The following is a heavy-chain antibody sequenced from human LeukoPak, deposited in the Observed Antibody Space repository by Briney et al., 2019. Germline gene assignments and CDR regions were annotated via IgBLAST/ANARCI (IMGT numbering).Heavy chain of an antibody. D-gene: IGHD4-23*01. CDR3: ATSSRGSYGGLGAFGV. Sequence: PGGSLRLCCAASGCTFSSYWRSWVRQAPGKGLEWVSYISTSGSTIHYADSVKRRFTISRDNAKNSLYLQMNSLRAEDTAVYFCATSSRGSYGGLGAFGVWGQGTMVTVSS. V-gene: IGHV3-48*04. J-gene: IGHJ3*01. CDR1: GCTFSSYW. CDR2: ISTSGSTI.